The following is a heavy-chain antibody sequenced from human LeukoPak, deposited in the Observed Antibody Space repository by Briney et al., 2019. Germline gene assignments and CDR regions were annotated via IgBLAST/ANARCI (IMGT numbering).Heavy chain of an antibody. V-gene: IGHV4-59*01. D-gene: IGHD6-13*01. CDR1: GGSISSYY. Sequence: SETLSLTCTVSGGSISSYYWSWIRQPPGKGLEWIGYIYYGGSTNYNPSLKSRVTISVDTSKNQFSLKLSSVTAADTAVYYCARARCSSPCFQHWGQGTLVTVSS. CDR3: ARARCSSPCFQH. CDR2: IYYGGST. J-gene: IGHJ1*01.